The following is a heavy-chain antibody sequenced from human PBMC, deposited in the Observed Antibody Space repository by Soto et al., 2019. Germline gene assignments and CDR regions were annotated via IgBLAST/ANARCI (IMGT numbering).Heavy chain of an antibody. J-gene: IGHJ6*03. D-gene: IGHD1-1*01. Sequence: EVQLLESGGGLVQPGGSLRLSCAASGFTFSSYAMSWVRQAPGKGLEWVSAISGSGGSTYYADSVKGRFTISRDNSKNTLYQQMISLRAEDTAVYYCAKGSTTTEYMDVWGKGTTVTVSS. CDR3: AKGSTTTEYMDV. CDR1: GFTFSSYA. CDR2: ISGSGGST. V-gene: IGHV3-23*01.